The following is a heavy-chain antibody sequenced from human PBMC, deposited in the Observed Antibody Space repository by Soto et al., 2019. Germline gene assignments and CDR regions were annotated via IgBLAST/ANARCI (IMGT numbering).Heavy chain of an antibody. CDR2: IHSSGST. Sequence: SETLSLTCTVSGGSITSVSYYWSWIRQHPGKGLEWIGYIHSSGSTYYNPSLKSRMTMSMDTSKNQFSLKLSSATAADTAVYYCAHRQGSSWHGNFDYWGQGTLVTVSS. J-gene: IGHJ4*02. V-gene: IGHV4-31*03. D-gene: IGHD6-13*01. CDR3: AHRQGSSWHGNFDY. CDR1: GGSITSVSYY.